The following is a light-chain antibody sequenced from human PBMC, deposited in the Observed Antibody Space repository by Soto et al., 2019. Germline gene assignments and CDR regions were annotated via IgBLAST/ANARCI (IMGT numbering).Light chain of an antibody. CDR3: QHYNNWPPLT. CDR1: QSISSN. CDR2: GAS. J-gene: IGKJ4*01. V-gene: IGKV3-15*01. Sequence: IVVHKCRPTLSLPTEEKCTLACVASQSISSNLAWYQQKPGQAPRLLIYGASTRAPDIPARFSGSGSGTEFTLTISSLQSADFAVYYCQHYNNWPPLTFGGGSNVAIK.